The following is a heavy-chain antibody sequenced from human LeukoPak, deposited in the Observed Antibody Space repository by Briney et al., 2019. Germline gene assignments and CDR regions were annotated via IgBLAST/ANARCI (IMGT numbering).Heavy chain of an antibody. V-gene: IGHV4-39*01. J-gene: IGHJ2*01. Sequence: SETLSLTCTVSGGSISSSSYYWGWIRQPPGKGLEWIGSIYYSGSTYYNPSLKSRVTISVDTSKNQFSLKLSPVTAADTAVYYCASPKYCSGGSCYSGWYFDLWGGGTLVTVSS. CDR3: ASPKYCSGGSCYSGWYFDL. CDR1: GGSISSSSYY. D-gene: IGHD2-15*01. CDR2: IYYSGST.